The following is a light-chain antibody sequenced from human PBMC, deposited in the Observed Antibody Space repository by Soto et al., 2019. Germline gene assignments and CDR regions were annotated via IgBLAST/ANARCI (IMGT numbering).Light chain of an antibody. V-gene: IGLV2-14*01. Sequence: QSVLAQPASVSGSPGQSITISCTRASSDVGGYDFVSWYQHHPGTPPKLIIYEVTHRPSGVSHRFSGSRSASTASLTISRLQVEDEADYFCGSYSSTTTREVFGTGTKVTVL. J-gene: IGLJ1*01. CDR3: GSYSSTTTREV. CDR2: EVT. CDR1: SSDVGGYDF.